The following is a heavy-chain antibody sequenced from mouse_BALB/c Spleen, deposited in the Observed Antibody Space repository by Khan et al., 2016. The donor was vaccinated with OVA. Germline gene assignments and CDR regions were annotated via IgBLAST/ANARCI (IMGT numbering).Heavy chain of an antibody. D-gene: IGHD1-1*01. CDR3: ARGTTTSYWYFDV. J-gene: IGHJ1*01. Sequence: VELVESGAELVRPGGSVKLSCKASGYSFTSYWMNWMKQRPGQGLEWIGIIHPSDSETRLNQKFEDKATLTVDKSSSTAYMQLSSPTSEDSAVYYCARGTTTSYWYFDVWGAGTTVTVSS. V-gene: IGHV1-61*01. CDR1: GYSFTSYW. CDR2: IHPSDSET.